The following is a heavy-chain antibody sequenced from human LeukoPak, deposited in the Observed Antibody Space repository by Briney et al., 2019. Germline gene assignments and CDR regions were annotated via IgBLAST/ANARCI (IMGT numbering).Heavy chain of an antibody. V-gene: IGHV3-30*04. CDR3: VRDNYGGILDF. D-gene: IGHD2-21*01. Sequence: GRSLRLSCAACGFTFTRYTMHWVRQAPGKGLEWVAVVLYDGSNKYHADSVKGRFTLSRDNSKNTLSLQMNTLRADDTAVYYCVRDNYGGILDFWGQGTLVTVSS. J-gene: IGHJ4*02. CDR1: GFTFTRYT. CDR2: VLYDGSNK.